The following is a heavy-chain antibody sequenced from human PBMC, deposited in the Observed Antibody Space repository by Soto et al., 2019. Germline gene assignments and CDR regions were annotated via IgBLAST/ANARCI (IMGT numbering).Heavy chain of an antibody. D-gene: IGHD5-12*01. CDR1: GYTFTSYG. CDR2: ISAYNGNT. CDR3: ERDGGYSGYDPRGGP. Sequence: ASVKVSCKASGYTFTSYGISWVRQAPGQGLEWMGWISAYNGNTNYAQKLQGRVTMTTDTSTNTAYMELRSLRSDDTAVYYCERDGGYSGYDPRGGPWGQGTLVTVSS. V-gene: IGHV1-18*01. J-gene: IGHJ5*02.